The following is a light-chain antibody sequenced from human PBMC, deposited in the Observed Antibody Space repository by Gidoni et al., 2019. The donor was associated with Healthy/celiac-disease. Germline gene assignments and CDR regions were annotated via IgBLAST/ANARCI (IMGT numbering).Light chain of an antibody. J-gene: IGKJ5*01. V-gene: IGKV4-1*01. CDR1: QSVLYSSNNKNY. CDR3: QQYYSTPPT. Sequence: DIVMTQSPDSLAVSLGERATINCKSSQSVLYSSNNKNYLAWYQPKPGQPPKLLIYWASTRESGVPDRFSGSGSGTDFTLTISRLQAEDVAVYYCQQYYSTPPTFGQGTRLEIK. CDR2: WAS.